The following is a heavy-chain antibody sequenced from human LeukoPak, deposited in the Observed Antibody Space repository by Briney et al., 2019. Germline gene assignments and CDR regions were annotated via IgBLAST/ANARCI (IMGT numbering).Heavy chain of an antibody. D-gene: IGHD2-2*02. CDR1: GYTFTGYY. Sequence: ASVKVSCQASGYTFTGYYMHWVRQAPGQGLEWMGGINHNSGGTNYAQKFQGRVTMTRDTSISTAYMELSRLRSDDTAVYYCARDVPRKLVPAAIDYWGQGTLVTVSS. V-gene: IGHV1-2*02. CDR3: ARDVPRKLVPAAIDY. CDR2: INHNSGGT. J-gene: IGHJ4*02.